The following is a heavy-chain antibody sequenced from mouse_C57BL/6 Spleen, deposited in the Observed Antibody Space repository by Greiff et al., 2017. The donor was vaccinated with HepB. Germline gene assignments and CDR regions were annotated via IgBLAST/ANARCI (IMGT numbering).Heavy chain of an antibody. D-gene: IGHD4-1*01. CDR2: ISSGSSTI. CDR3: ARRLGPIDY. CDR1: GFTFSDYG. J-gene: IGHJ2*01. V-gene: IGHV5-17*01. Sequence: EVKVVESGGGLVKPGGSLKLSCAASGFTFSDYGMHWVRQAPEKGLEWVAYISSGSSTIYYADTVKGRFTISRDNAKNTLFLQMTSLRSEDTAMYYCARRLGPIDYWGQGTTLTVSS.